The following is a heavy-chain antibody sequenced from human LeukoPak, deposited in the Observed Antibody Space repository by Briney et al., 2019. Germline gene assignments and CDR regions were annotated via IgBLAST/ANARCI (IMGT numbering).Heavy chain of an antibody. Sequence: ASVKVSCKASGYTFTSYGISWVRQAPGRGLEWMGWISAYNGNTNYAQKLQGRVTMTTDTSTSTAYMELRSLRSDDTAVYYCARDWAHYYGSGSNGYYYYGMDVWGQGTLVTVSS. CDR2: ISAYNGNT. J-gene: IGHJ6*02. CDR1: GYTFTSYG. CDR3: ARDWAHYYGSGSNGYYYYGMDV. V-gene: IGHV1-18*01. D-gene: IGHD3-10*01.